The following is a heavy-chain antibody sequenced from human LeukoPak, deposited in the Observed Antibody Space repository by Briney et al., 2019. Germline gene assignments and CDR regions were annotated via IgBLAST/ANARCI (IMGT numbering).Heavy chain of an antibody. CDR3: ARDHDDHWNPYFDY. V-gene: IGHV4-61*02. J-gene: IGHJ4*02. Sequence: PSETLSLTCTVSGGSISSGSYYWSWIRQPAGKGLEWIGRIYTSGSTNYNPSLKSRVTISVDTSKNQFSLKLSSVTAAGTAVYYCARDHDDHWNPYFDYWGQGTLVTVSS. D-gene: IGHD1-1*01. CDR1: GGSISSGSYY. CDR2: IYTSGST.